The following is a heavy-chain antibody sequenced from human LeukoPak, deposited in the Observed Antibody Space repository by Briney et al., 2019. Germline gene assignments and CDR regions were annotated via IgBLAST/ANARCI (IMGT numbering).Heavy chain of an antibody. Sequence: GGSLRLSCAASGFTFSSYSMNWVRQAPGKGLEWVSAISGGGGSTYYADSVKGRFTVSRDNSKDTLYLQMNSLRAEDTAVYYCARDREQWLVRWAYYYYYYGMDVWGQGTTVTVSS. CDR1: GFTFSSYS. D-gene: IGHD6-19*01. CDR2: ISGGGGST. J-gene: IGHJ6*02. V-gene: IGHV3-23*01. CDR3: ARDREQWLVRWAYYYYYYGMDV.